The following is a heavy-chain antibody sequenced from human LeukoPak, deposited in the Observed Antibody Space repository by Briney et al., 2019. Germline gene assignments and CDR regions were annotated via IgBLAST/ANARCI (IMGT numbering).Heavy chain of an antibody. Sequence: GGSLRLSCAASGFTFSSYWMHWVRQAPGKGLVWVSRINSDGSSTSYADSVKGRFTISRDNAKNTLYLQMNSLRAEDTAVYYCSYSSRYSSGWYEGDFDYWGQGTLVTVSS. J-gene: IGHJ4*02. CDR2: INSDGSST. CDR3: SYSSRYSSGWYEGDFDY. CDR1: GFTFSSYW. D-gene: IGHD6-13*01. V-gene: IGHV3-74*01.